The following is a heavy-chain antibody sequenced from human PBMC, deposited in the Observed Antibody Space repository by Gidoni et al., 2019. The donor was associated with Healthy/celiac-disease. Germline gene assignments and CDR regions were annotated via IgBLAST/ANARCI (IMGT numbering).Heavy chain of an antibody. J-gene: IGHJ4*02. Sequence: EVQLVESGGGLVKPGGSLRLSCAASGFTFSRYSMNWVRQAPGKGLEWVSSISSSSSYIYYTDSVKGRFTISRDNAKNSLYLQMNSLRAEDTVVYYCARDQESDYYDSSGSDYWGQGTLVTVSS. CDR2: ISSSSSYI. CDR1: GFTFSRYS. V-gene: IGHV3-21*01. D-gene: IGHD3-22*01. CDR3: ARDQESDYYDSSGSDY.